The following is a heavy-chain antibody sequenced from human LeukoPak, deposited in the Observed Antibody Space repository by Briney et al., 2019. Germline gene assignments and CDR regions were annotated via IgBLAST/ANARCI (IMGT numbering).Heavy chain of an antibody. CDR1: GGSISSGGYY. D-gene: IGHD1-26*01. V-gene: IGHV4-31*03. J-gene: IGHJ4*02. CDR2: IYHSGST. Sequence: PSQTLSLTCTVSGGSISSGGYYWSWIRQHPGKGLEWIGYIYHSGSTYYNPSLKSRVTISVDTSKNQFSLKLSSVTAADTAVYYCARGAMGAGIDYWGQGTLVTVSS. CDR3: ARGAMGAGIDY.